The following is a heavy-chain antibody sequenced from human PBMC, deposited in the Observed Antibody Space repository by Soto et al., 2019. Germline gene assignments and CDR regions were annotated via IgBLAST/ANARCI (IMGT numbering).Heavy chain of an antibody. CDR1: GFTFSSYA. CDR3: ARGKYSSSWRYYYGMDV. Sequence: PGGSLRLSCAASGFTFSSYAMHWVRQAPGKGLEWVAVISYDGSNKYYADSVKGRFTISRDNSKNTLYLQMNSLRAEDTAVYYCARGKYSSSWRYYYGMDVWGQGTTVTVSS. J-gene: IGHJ6*02. V-gene: IGHV3-30-3*01. CDR2: ISYDGSNK. D-gene: IGHD6-13*01.